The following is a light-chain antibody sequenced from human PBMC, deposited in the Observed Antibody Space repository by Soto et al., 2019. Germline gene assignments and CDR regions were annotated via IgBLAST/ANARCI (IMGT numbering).Light chain of an antibody. CDR3: QQYNNLPRT. CDR2: GAS. CDR1: QSVSNN. V-gene: IGKV3-15*01. J-gene: IGKJ1*01. Sequence: EIVMTQSPATLSVSPGERDTVSCRASQSVSNNLAWYQQKPGQAPRLLIYGASTRATGIPARFSGSGSGTDFTLTISSLQPEDFAVYYCQQYNNLPRTFGHGTKVEIK.